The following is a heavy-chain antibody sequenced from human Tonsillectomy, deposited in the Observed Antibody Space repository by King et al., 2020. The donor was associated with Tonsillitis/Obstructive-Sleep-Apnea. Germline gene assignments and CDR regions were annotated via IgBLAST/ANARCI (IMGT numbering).Heavy chain of an antibody. J-gene: IGHJ4*02. CDR3: AREVAGILDYFDY. Sequence: QLVQSGAEVKKPGASVKVSCKASGYTFTGYYMHWVRQAPGHGLEWMGRINPNSGGTNYAQKFQGRVTMTRDTSISTAYMELSRLRSDDTVVYYCAREVAGILDYFDYWGQGTLVTVSS. V-gene: IGHV1-2*05. CDR2: INPNSGGT. D-gene: IGHD6-19*01. CDR1: GYTFTGYY.